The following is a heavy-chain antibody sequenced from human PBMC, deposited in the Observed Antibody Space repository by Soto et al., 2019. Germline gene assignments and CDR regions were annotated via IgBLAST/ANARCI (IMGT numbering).Heavy chain of an antibody. D-gene: IGHD2-21*02. J-gene: IGHJ4*02. CDR1: GFTFSSYG. CDR3: TRESNDRYSNSKWAFDD. CDR2: ISFDGRTT. V-gene: IGHV3-30*03. Sequence: QVQLVESGGGVVQPGRSLRLSCAASGFTFSSYGMHWVRQAPGKGLEWVAVISFDGRTTYYADSVKGRFTISRDNSENTLYLQMSNLRAEDTAVYSCTRESNDRYSNSKWAFDDRGQGSLVTVSS.